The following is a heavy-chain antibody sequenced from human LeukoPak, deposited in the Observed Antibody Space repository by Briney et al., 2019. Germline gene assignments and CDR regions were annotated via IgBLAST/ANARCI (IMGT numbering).Heavy chain of an antibody. D-gene: IGHD5-18*01. CDR2: VNSDGSIT. Sequence: GGSLRLSCAASGFTFTTYWMHWVRQAPGKGLVWVSHVNSDGSITSYADSVKGRFTISRDNAKNTLYLQMNSLRAEDTAVYYCARDAVDTANAVWGQGTTVTVSS. V-gene: IGHV3-74*01. J-gene: IGHJ6*02. CDR3: ARDAVDTANAV. CDR1: GFTFTTYW.